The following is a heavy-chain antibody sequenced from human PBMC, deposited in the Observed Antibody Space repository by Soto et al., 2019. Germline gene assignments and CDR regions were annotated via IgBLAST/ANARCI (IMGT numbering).Heavy chain of an antibody. Sequence: EVQLVESGGGLVQPGESLKLSCAGSGFTFSGSAMHWVRQASGKGLEWVGRIRSKANNYATAYAASVKGRFTISRDNSKNTAYLQMNILNSEDTAVYYCTRGYGDYVRDYWGQGTLVTVSS. V-gene: IGHV3-73*01. D-gene: IGHD4-17*01. CDR3: TRGYGDYVRDY. CDR1: GFTFSGSA. CDR2: IRSKANNYAT. J-gene: IGHJ4*02.